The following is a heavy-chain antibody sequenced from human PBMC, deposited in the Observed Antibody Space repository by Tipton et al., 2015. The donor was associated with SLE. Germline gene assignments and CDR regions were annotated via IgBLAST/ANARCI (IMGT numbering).Heavy chain of an antibody. J-gene: IGHJ4*02. CDR2: IKEDGTEK. CDR1: GFTFTIYW. Sequence: GSLRLSCAASGFTFTIYWMTWVRQAPGKGLEWVANIKEDGTEKNYLDSVKGRFSITRDNGKNSVKLYMNNLKVEDTALYYCARARRPSSSSSPIDYWGQGTLVTVSS. D-gene: IGHD6-6*01. V-gene: IGHV3-7*01. CDR3: ARARRPSSSSSPIDY.